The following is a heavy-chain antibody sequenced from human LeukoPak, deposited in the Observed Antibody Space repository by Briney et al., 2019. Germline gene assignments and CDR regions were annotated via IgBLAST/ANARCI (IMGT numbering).Heavy chain of an antibody. D-gene: IGHD3-22*01. J-gene: IGHJ4*02. V-gene: IGHV3-23*01. CDR1: GFTLSSYA. CDR3: AKVVVVVTDYFDY. CDR2: ISGSGGST. Sequence: GGSLRLSCAASGFTLSSYAMSWDRQAPGKGLEWVSAISGSGGSTYYADSVKGRFTISRDNSKNTLYLQMNSLRAEDTAVYYCAKVVVVVTDYFDYWGQGTLVTVSS.